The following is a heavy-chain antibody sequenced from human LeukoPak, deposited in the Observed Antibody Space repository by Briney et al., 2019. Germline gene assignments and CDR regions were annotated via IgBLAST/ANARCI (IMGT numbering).Heavy chain of an antibody. Sequence: PGASVKVSCKASGYTFTSYGIRCVRQAPGQGLEWLGCISAYNGNTNYAQKLQSRRTMTTEPSTSTAYMGLRSLRSEDAAVYYCASRYCSGGSCYSGGFDYWGQGTLVTVSS. D-gene: IGHD2-15*01. CDR1: GYTFTSYG. V-gene: IGHV1-18*01. CDR2: ISAYNGNT. CDR3: ASRYCSGGSCYSGGFDY. J-gene: IGHJ4*02.